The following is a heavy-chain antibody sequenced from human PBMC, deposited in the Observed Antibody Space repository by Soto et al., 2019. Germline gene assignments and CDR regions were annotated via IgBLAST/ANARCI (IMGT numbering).Heavy chain of an antibody. Sequence: SETLSLTCAVSGGSISSSNWWSWVRQPPGKGLEWIGEIYHSGSTNYNPSLKSRVTMSVDTSKNQFSLKLSSVTAADTAVYYCASESGWFGEEDYYGMDVWGQGTTVTVS. D-gene: IGHD3-10*01. J-gene: IGHJ6*02. CDR2: IYHSGST. CDR3: ASESGWFGEEDYYGMDV. CDR1: GGSISSSNW. V-gene: IGHV4-4*02.